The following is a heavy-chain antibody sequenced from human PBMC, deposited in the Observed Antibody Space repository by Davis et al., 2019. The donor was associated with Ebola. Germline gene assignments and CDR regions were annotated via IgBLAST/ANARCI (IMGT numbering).Heavy chain of an antibody. J-gene: IGHJ2*01. CDR1: GGSISSYY. Sequence: MPSETLSLTCTVSGGSISSYYWSWIRQPPGKGLEWIGYIYYSGSTNYNPSLKSRVTISVDTSKNQFSLKLSSVTAADTAVYYCARVPNYYDSSGYYYYWYFDLWGRGTLVTVSS. D-gene: IGHD3-22*01. CDR2: IYYSGST. CDR3: ARVPNYYDSSGYYYYWYFDL. V-gene: IGHV4-59*01.